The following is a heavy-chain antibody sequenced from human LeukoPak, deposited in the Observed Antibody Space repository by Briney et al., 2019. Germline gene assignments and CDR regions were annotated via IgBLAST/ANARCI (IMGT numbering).Heavy chain of an antibody. CDR1: GYTFTGYY. V-gene: IGHV1-2*02. J-gene: IGHJ4*02. Sequence: ASVKVSCKASGYTFTGYYMHWVRQAPGQGLEWMGWINPNSGGTNYAQKFQGRVTMTRDTSISTAYMELSRLRSDDTAVYYCARVGLLFWSAHFDYWGQGTLVTVSS. CDR2: INPNSGGT. D-gene: IGHD3-3*01. CDR3: ARVGLLFWSAHFDY.